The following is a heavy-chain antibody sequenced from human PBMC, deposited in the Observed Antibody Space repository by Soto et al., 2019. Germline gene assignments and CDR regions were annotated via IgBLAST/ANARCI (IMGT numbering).Heavy chain of an antibody. D-gene: IGHD1-1*01. CDR1: GFTFSSYA. J-gene: IGHJ6*02. CDR2: ISGSGDAT. Sequence: EVQLLESGGGLVQPGGSLRLSCAASGFTFSSYAMSWVRQAPGKGLEWVSAISGSGDATYYADSLKGRFTISRDISKNTLYLQMHSLRAEDTAVYYCAKYLHTNSPEDYYGLDVWGQGTTVTVSS. V-gene: IGHV3-23*01. CDR3: AKYLHTNSPEDYYGLDV.